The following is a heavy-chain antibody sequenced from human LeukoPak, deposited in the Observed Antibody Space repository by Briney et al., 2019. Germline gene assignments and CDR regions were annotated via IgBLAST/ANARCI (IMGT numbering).Heavy chain of an antibody. J-gene: IGHJ4*02. Sequence: GGSLRLSCAASGFIFSSYAMSWVRQAPGKGLEWVSAISGSGGSTYYADSVKGRFTISRDNSKNTLYLQMNSLRAEDTAVYYCAKLTLWFGESLFDYWGQGTLVTVSS. CDR2: ISGSGGST. CDR1: GFIFSSYA. CDR3: AKLTLWFGESLFDY. V-gene: IGHV3-23*01. D-gene: IGHD3-10*01.